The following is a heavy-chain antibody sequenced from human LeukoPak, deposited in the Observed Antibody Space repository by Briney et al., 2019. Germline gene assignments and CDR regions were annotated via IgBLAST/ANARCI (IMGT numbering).Heavy chain of an antibody. V-gene: IGHV4-31*03. D-gene: IGHD3-10*01. CDR1: GGSISSGGYY. Sequence: SSETLSLTCTVSGGSISSGGYYWSWIRQHPGKGLEWIGYIYYSGSTYYNPSLKSRVTISVDTSKNQFSLKLSSVTAADTAVYYCARSYGEYCYYYYMDVWGKGTTVTVSS. J-gene: IGHJ6*03. CDR3: ARSYGEYCYYYYMDV. CDR2: IYYSGST.